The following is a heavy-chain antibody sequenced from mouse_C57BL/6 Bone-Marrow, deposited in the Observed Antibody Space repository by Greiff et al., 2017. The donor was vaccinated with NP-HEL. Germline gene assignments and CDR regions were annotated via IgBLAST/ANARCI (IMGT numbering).Heavy chain of an antibody. CDR2: ISSGGSYT. J-gene: IGHJ3*01. D-gene: IGHD4-1*01. V-gene: IGHV5-6*01. CDR3: ASPRANGDVWFAY. Sequence: EVQRVESGGDLVKPGGSLKLSCAASGFTFSSYGMSWVRQTPDKRLEWVATISSGGSYTYYPDSVKGRFTISRDNAKNTLYLQMSSLKSEDTAMYYCASPRANGDVWFAYWGQGTLVTVSA. CDR1: GFTFSSYG.